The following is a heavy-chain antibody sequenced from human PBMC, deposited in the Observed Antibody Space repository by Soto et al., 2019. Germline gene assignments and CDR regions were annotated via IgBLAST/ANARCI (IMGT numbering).Heavy chain of an antibody. CDR3: ARDPELELRPFLIHNWFDP. V-gene: IGHV1-18*01. Sequence: ASVKVSCKASGYTFTSYGISWVRQAPGQGLEWMGWISAYNGNTNYAQKLQGRVIMTTDTSTSTAYMELRSLRSDDTAVYYCARDPELELRPFLIHNWFDPWGQGTLVTVSS. CDR2: ISAYNGNT. CDR1: GYTFTSYG. D-gene: IGHD1-7*01. J-gene: IGHJ5*02.